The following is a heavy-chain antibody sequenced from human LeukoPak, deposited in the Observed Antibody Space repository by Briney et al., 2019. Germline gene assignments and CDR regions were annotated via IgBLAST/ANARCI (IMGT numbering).Heavy chain of an antibody. Sequence: ETLSLTCTVSGGSVSSGSYYWSWIRQPPGKGLEWVSAISGSGGSTYYADSVKGRFTISRDNSKNTLYLQMNSLRAEDTAVYYCAKDRTSGWYSWFDPWGQGTLVTVSS. CDR2: ISGSGGST. D-gene: IGHD6-19*01. J-gene: IGHJ5*02. V-gene: IGHV3-23*01. CDR3: AKDRTSGWYSWFDP. CDR1: GGSVSSGSYY.